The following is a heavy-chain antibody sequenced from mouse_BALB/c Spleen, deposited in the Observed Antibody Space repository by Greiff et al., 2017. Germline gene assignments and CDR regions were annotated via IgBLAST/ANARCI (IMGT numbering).Heavy chain of an antibody. Sequence: VQLKESGPSLVKPSQTLSLTCSVTGDSITSGYWNWIRKFPGNKLEYMGYISYSGSTYYNPSLKSRISITRDTSKNQYYLQLNSVTTEDTATYYCARFGYDQYYYAMDYWGQGTSVTVSS. CDR2: ISYSGST. CDR1: GDSITSGY. V-gene: IGHV3-8*02. CDR3: ARFGYDQYYYAMDY. J-gene: IGHJ4*01. D-gene: IGHD2-2*01.